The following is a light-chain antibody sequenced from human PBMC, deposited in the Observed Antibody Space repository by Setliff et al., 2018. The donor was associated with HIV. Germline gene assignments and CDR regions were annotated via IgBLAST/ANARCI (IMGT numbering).Light chain of an antibody. V-gene: IGLV2-14*03. CDR3: SSYTTYSTYV. CDR2: DVS. Sequence: QSVLTQPASVSGSPGQSITISCTGTSTDVGDYRYVSWYQQHPGKAPKLLLYDVSNRPSGVSDRFSGSKSGNTASLTISGLQAEDEADYYCSSYTTYSTYVFGTGTKVTV. CDR1: STDVGDYRY. J-gene: IGLJ1*01.